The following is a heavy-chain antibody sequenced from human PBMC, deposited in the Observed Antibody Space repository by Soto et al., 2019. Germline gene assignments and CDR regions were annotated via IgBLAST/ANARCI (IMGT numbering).Heavy chain of an antibody. Sequence: GGSLRLSCAASGFSFRSSWMHWVRQAPGKGLVWVSRVNSDGKSTIYADSVNGRFTISRDNAKNTLYLQMNSLRAEDTAVYYCAREPMSSGGQFDYWGQGTLVTVSS. CDR2: VNSDGKST. J-gene: IGHJ4*02. CDR3: AREPMSSGGQFDY. CDR1: GFSFRSSW. D-gene: IGHD2-15*01. V-gene: IGHV3-74*01.